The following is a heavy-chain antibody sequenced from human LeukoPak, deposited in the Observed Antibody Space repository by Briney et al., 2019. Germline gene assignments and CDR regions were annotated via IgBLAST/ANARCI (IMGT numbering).Heavy chain of an antibody. J-gene: IGHJ4*02. CDR2: ISGSGGST. Sequence: GGSLRLSCAASGFTFSSYAMSWVRQAPGKGLEWVSAISGSGGSTYYADSVKGRFTISRDNSKNTLYLQMNSLRAEDTAVYYCMKKRIGVAGPAGGCFAYWGEGTLVTVSS. D-gene: IGHD6-19*01. CDR3: MKKRIGVAGPAGGCFAY. CDR1: GFTFSSYA. V-gene: IGHV3-23*01.